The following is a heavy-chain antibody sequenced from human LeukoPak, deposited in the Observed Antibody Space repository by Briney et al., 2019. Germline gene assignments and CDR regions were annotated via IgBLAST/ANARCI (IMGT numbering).Heavy chain of an antibody. V-gene: IGHV3-66*04. CDR3: ARHGYSYGFDY. CDR1: GFTVSSNY. J-gene: IGHJ4*02. D-gene: IGHD5-18*01. CDR2: IYSGGST. Sequence: PGGPLRLSCAASGFTVSSNYMSWVRQAPGKGLEWVSVIYSGGSTYYADSVKGRFTISRDNSKNTLYLQMNSLRAEDTAVYYCARHGYSYGFDYWGQGTLVTVSS.